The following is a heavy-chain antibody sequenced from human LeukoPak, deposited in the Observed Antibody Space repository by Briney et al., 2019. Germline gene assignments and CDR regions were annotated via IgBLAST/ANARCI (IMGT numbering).Heavy chain of an antibody. Sequence: GGSLRLSCAASGFTFSSYWMSWVRQAPGKGLEWVANIKQDGSERYYVDSVKGRFTISRDNAKNSLYLQMNSLRAEDTAVYYCARVDQLLFRGYWFDPWGQGTLVTVSS. D-gene: IGHD2-2*01. CDR1: GFTFSSYW. J-gene: IGHJ5*02. CDR3: ARVDQLLFRGYWFDP. V-gene: IGHV3-7*01. CDR2: IKQDGSER.